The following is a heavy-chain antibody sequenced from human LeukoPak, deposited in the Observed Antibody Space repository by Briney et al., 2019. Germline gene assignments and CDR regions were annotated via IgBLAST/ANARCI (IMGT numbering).Heavy chain of an antibody. Sequence: GGSLRLSCAASGFTFSSYSMNWVRQAPGKGLEWVSSISSTSTYIFHADSVKGRFTISRDNAKNSLYLQMNSLRAEDTAVYYCAKDITMIVVVSLNYWGQGTLITVSS. CDR2: ISSTSTYI. CDR1: GFTFSSYS. D-gene: IGHD3-22*01. CDR3: AKDITMIVVVSLNY. V-gene: IGHV3-21*01. J-gene: IGHJ4*02.